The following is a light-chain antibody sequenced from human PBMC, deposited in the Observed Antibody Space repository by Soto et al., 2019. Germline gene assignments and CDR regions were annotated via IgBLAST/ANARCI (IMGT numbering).Light chain of an antibody. Sequence: EIVLTQSPGTLSLSPGERATLPCRASQSVRSTYLAWYQQKPGQAPRLLIHGASSRATGIPDRFSGSGSGTDFTLTISRLEPEDFAVYYCQYYSSSLSITFGQGTRLDIK. CDR2: GAS. J-gene: IGKJ5*01. CDR3: QYYSSSLSIT. CDR1: QSVRSTY. V-gene: IGKV3-20*01.